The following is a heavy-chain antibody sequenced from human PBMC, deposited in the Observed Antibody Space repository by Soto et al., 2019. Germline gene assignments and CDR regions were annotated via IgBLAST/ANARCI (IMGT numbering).Heavy chain of an antibody. Sequence: EVQLLESGGGLVQPGGSLRLSCAASGFTFSSYAMSWVRQAPGKGPEWVSAISGSGGSTYYADSVKGRFTISRDNSKNTLYLQMNSLRAEDTAVYYCAKDLGYCSSTSCPYYYYYMDVWGKGTTVTVSS. CDR2: ISGSGGST. J-gene: IGHJ6*03. CDR1: GFTFSSYA. CDR3: AKDLGYCSSTSCPYYYYYMDV. V-gene: IGHV3-23*01. D-gene: IGHD2-2*01.